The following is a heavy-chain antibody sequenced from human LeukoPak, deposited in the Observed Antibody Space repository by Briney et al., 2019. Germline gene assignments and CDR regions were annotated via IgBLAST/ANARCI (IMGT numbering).Heavy chain of an antibody. D-gene: IGHD6-13*01. V-gene: IGHV3-7*01. CDR3: AREYSSSWYDAFDI. Sequence: GSLRLSCAASGFTFSSYWMSWVRQAPGKGLEWVANIKQDGSEKYYVDSVKGRFTISRDNAKNSLYLQMNSLRAEDTAVYYCAREYSSSWYDAFDIWGQGTMVTVSS. CDR1: GFTFSSYW. J-gene: IGHJ3*02. CDR2: IKQDGSEK.